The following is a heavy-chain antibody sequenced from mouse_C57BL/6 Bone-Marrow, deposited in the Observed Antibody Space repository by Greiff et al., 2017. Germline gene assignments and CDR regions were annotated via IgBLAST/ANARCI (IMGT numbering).Heavy chain of an antibody. V-gene: IGHV1-74*01. CDR2: IHPSDSDT. D-gene: IGHD1-1*01. Sequence: VKQRPGQGLEWIGRIHPSDSDTNYNQKFKGKATLTVDKSSSTAYMQLSSLTSEDSAVYYCAITPYCYGSSYGYAMDYWGQGTSVTVSS. CDR3: AITPYCYGSSYGYAMDY. J-gene: IGHJ4*01.